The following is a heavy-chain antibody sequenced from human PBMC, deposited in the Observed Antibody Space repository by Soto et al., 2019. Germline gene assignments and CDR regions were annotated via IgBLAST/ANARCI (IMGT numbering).Heavy chain of an antibody. CDR2: ISYTGST. J-gene: IGHJ4*02. D-gene: IGHD2-8*01. CDR3: TKDANGYNFYY. V-gene: IGHV4-59*11. Sequence: SETLSLTCKVSGGSINNHHWRWIRQPPGKGLEWIGFISYTGSTNYNPSLNSRVAISVDTSKNQFSLRLTSVTAADTAVYYCTKDANGYNFYYWGQGTLVTVSS. CDR1: GGSINNHH.